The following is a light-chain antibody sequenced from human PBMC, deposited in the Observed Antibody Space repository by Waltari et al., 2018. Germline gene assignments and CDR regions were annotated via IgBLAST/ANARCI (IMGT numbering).Light chain of an antibody. J-gene: IGLJ2*01. V-gene: IGLV1-36*01. CDR1: TNNVGSYA. CDR2: GNS. CDR3: STWDYSLSVVV. Sequence: QSALTQEASVSGAVGQKVTLSCSGDTNNVGSYAVGWYQQISHGAPKTVMFGNSLPSGIPXRFSGSKSGTTASLTISGLQPEDEADYYCSTWDYSLSVVVFGGGTKVSVL.